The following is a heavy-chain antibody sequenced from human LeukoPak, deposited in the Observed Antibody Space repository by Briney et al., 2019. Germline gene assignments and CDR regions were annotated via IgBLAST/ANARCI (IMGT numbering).Heavy chain of an antibody. CDR1: GYTFTSYD. V-gene: IGHV1-8*01. CDR3: ARDLGYSYGYYFDY. Sequence: ASVKVSCKASGYTFTSYDINWVRQATGQGLEWMGWMNPNSGNTSYAQKFQGRVTMTRNTSISTAYMELSSQRSDDTAVYYCARDLGYSYGYYFDYWGQGSLVTVSS. J-gene: IGHJ4*02. CDR2: MNPNSGNT. D-gene: IGHD5-18*01.